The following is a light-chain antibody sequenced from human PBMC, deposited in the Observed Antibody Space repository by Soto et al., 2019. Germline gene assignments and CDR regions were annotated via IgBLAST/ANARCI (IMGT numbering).Light chain of an antibody. V-gene: IGKV1-5*03. CDR3: QQYNTYAYT. J-gene: IGKJ2*01. CDR2: KAT. Sequence: DIQMTQSPSTLSASVGDRVTITCRASQSISTWLAWYQQKPGKVPELLIYKATSLQSGVPSRFSGSGSGPDFTLTISSLQPDDFATYYCQQYNTYAYTFGQGTKLEIK. CDR1: QSISTW.